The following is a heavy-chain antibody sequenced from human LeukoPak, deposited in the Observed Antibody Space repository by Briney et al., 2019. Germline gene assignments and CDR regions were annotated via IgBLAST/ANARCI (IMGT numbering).Heavy chain of an antibody. Sequence: AASVKVSCKASGYTFTGYYMHWVRQAPGQGLEWMGWINPNSGGTNYAQKFQGRVTMTRDTSFSTAYMELSRLRSDDTAVYYCARPNSGSYDYFDYWGQGTLVTVSS. CDR2: INPNSGGT. D-gene: IGHD1-26*01. CDR1: GYTFTGYY. CDR3: ARPNSGSYDYFDY. V-gene: IGHV1-2*02. J-gene: IGHJ4*02.